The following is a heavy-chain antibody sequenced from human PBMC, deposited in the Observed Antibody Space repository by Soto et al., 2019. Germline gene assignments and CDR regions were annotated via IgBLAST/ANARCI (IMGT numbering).Heavy chain of an antibody. J-gene: IGHJ4*02. CDR1: GFTFSSYL. Sequence: GGSLRLSCAASGFTFSSYLMHWVRQTPGKGLVWVSRITGDGSNTIYDDSVKGRFTISRDNAKNTLYLQMNNLRAEDTAVYYCTRYPTFDYWGQGTLVTVS. CDR3: TRYPTFDY. CDR2: ITGDGSNT. V-gene: IGHV3-74*01.